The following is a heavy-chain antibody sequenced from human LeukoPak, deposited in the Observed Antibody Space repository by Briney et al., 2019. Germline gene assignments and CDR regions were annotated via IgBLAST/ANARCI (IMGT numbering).Heavy chain of an antibody. V-gene: IGHV3-53*01. CDR2: IFSGGAT. Sequence: GGSLRLSCAASGFTVSTNYMSWVRQAPGKGLEWVSIIFSGGATYYADSVKGRFTISRDNAKYTLYLQMNSLRAEDTAVYYCARAEDPLFDYWGQGTLVTVSS. J-gene: IGHJ4*02. CDR3: ARAEDPLFDY. CDR1: GFTVSTNY.